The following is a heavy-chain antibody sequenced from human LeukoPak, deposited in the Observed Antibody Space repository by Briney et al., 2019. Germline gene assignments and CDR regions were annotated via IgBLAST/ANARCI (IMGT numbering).Heavy chain of an antibody. Sequence: ASVKVSCKASGYTFTGYYIHWVRQAPGQGLEWMGWINPKSGGISCAQKFQGRVTMARDTSISTAYMELSRLRSDDTAVYYCARDSFADIVVVTGNYWGQGTLVTVSS. V-gene: IGHV1-2*02. CDR2: INPKSGGI. CDR1: GYTFTGYY. D-gene: IGHD2-21*02. CDR3: ARDSFADIVVVTGNY. J-gene: IGHJ4*02.